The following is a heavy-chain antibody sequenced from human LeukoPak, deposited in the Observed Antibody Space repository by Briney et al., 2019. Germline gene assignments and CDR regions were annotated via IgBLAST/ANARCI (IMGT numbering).Heavy chain of an antibody. D-gene: IGHD2-2*01. CDR2: IYTSGST. CDR3: AKDLGGVPATIFV. Sequence: GGSLRLSCAASGFTFSSYSMNWVRQAPGKGLEWVSLIYTSGSTYYADSVKGRFTISRDNSKNTLYLQMNSLRAEDTAVYYCAKDLGGVPATIFVWGQGTLVTVSS. V-gene: IGHV3-53*01. CDR1: GFTFSSYS. J-gene: IGHJ4*02.